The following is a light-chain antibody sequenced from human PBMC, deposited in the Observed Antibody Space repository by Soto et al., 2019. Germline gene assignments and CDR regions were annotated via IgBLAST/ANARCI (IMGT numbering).Light chain of an antibody. CDR2: DSS. CDR1: QTVSSF. V-gene: IGKV3-11*01. CDR3: QQCSNWPLT. J-gene: IGKJ4*01. Sequence: VLTQSPAILSLSPGERATLSYMASQTVSSFLAWYQQKPGQAPRLLIHDSSDRATGIPDRFSGSGSGTDFTLTISSLEPEDVAVYYCQQCSNWPLTFGGGTKVDIK.